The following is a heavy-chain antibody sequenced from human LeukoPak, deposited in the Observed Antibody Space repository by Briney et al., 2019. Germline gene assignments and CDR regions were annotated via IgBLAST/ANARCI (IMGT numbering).Heavy chain of an antibody. CDR2: IIPIFGTA. Sequence: SVKVSCKASGGTFSSYAISWVRQAPGQGLEWMGGIIPIFGTANYAQKFQGRVTITADESTSTAYMELSSLRSEDTAVYYCARGPDYYDSSGYYYYFDYWGQGTLVTVSS. V-gene: IGHV1-69*13. J-gene: IGHJ4*02. CDR1: GGTFSSYA. CDR3: ARGPDYYDSSGYYYYFDY. D-gene: IGHD3-22*01.